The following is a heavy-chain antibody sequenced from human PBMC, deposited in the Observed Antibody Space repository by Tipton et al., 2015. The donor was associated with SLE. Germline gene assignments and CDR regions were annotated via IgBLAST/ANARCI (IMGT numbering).Heavy chain of an antibody. CDR3: ARGYCSDGVCYGFGFFDY. V-gene: IGHV4-39*07. CDR2: FYYGKST. J-gene: IGHJ4*02. Sequence: TLSLTCTVSGGSISSSSFYWGWIRQPPGKGLEWIGSFYYGKSTFYNPSLKSPVTLSIDTSKNQFSLKMRSVTAADTAVYFCARGYCSDGVCYGFGFFDYWGQGNLVTVSS. D-gene: IGHD2-8*01. CDR1: GGSISSSSFY.